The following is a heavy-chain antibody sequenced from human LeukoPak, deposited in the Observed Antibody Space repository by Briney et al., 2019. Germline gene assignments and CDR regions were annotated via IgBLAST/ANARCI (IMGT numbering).Heavy chain of an antibody. V-gene: IGHV4-59*08. CDR1: GGSISSYY. CDR2: IYYSGST. CDR3: ARRPIVVVPPGTWFDP. Sequence: SETLSLTCTVSGGSISSYYWSWIRQPPGKGLEWIGYIYYSGSTNYNPSLKSRVTISVDTSKNQFSLKLSSVTAADTAVYYCARRPIVVVPPGTWFDPWGQGTLVTVSS. J-gene: IGHJ5*02. D-gene: IGHD2-2*01.